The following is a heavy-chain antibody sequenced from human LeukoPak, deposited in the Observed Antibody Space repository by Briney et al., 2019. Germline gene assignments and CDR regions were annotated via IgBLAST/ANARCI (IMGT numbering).Heavy chain of an antibody. V-gene: IGHV1-18*01. CDR1: GYTFTSYG. J-gene: IGHJ6*02. D-gene: IGHD6-19*01. CDR3: ARLPGIAVAVDYYYYGMDV. CDR2: ISAYNGNT. Sequence: ASVKVSCKASGYTFTSYGISWVRQAPGQGLEWMGWISAYNGNTNYAQKLQGRVTMTTDTSTSTAYMELRSLRSDDTAVYYCARLPGIAVAVDYYYYGMDVWGQGTLATVSS.